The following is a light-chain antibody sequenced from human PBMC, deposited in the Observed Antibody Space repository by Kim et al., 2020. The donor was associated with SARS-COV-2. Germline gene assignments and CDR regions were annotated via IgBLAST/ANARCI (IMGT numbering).Light chain of an antibody. V-gene: IGKV3-15*01. CDR2: GAS. J-gene: IGKJ5*01. Sequence: PGESATLSCRDGQSKSSSLAWYEQNSGHAARVLIYGASARATGNPARFSGSGSGTEFTHANSNLQSKDFAVYYCQHYAYWRAFGQGTRMEI. CDR1: QSKSSS. CDR3: QHYAYWRA.